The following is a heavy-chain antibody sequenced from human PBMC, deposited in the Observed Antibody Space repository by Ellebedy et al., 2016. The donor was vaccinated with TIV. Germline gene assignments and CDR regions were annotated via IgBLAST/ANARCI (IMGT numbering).Heavy chain of an antibody. CDR2: IYSDGNT. CDR1: GFAVSSNY. J-gene: IGHJ4*02. CDR3: ATVRDGVWYADC. Sequence: GESLKISCAASGFAVSSNYMTWVRQAPGRGLEWVSLIYSDGNTNYADSVRGRFTISRDSSKNTLDLQMNSLRDEDTAVYFCATVRDGVWYADCWGQGTLVTVSS. D-gene: IGHD6-19*01. V-gene: IGHV3-66*01.